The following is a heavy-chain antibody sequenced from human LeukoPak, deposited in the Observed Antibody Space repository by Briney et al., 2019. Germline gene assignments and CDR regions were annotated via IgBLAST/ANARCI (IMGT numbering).Heavy chain of an antibody. CDR2: ISAYNGNT. D-gene: IGHD3-10*01. CDR1: GYTFTSYG. J-gene: IGHJ4*02. CDR3: ASFGTQGAYTMVRGVIPTGNVPFDY. V-gene: IGHV1-18*01. Sequence: ASVKVSCKASGYTFTSYGISWVRQAPGQGLEWMGWISAYNGNTNYAQKLQGRVTMTTDTSTSTAYMELRSLRSDDTAVYYCASFGTQGAYTMVRGVIPTGNVPFDYWGQGTLVTVSS.